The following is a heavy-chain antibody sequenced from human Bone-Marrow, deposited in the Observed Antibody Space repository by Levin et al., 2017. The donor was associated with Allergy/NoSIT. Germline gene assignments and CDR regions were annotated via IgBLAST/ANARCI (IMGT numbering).Heavy chain of an antibody. J-gene: IGHJ4*02. CDR1: GASISSGGYY. V-gene: IGHV4-31*03. CDR2: ISYRGST. CDR3: ARLYVGYSFDY. D-gene: IGHD3-22*01. Sequence: PSETLSLTCTVSGASISSGGYYWSWIRQHPGKGLEWIGYISYRGSTSYNPSLKSRVTISVDTSKNQFSLRLSSVTAADTAVYYCARLYVGYSFDYWGQGTLVTVSS.